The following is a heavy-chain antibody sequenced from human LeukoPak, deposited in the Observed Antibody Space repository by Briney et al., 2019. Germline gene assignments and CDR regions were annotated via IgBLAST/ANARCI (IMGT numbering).Heavy chain of an antibody. Sequence: GGSLRLSCAASGFTFSSYAMSWVRQAPGKGLEWVSAISGSGGSTYYADSVKGRFTISRDNFQNTLFLQLNSLRVDDTAVYYCAKVNYYHPYFWGQGTLVTVSS. V-gene: IGHV3-23*01. J-gene: IGHJ4*02. CDR3: AKVNYYHPYF. CDR1: GFTFSSYA. CDR2: ISGSGGST. D-gene: IGHD3-22*01.